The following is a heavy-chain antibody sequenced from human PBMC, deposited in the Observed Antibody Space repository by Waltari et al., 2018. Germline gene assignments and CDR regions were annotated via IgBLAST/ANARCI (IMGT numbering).Heavy chain of an antibody. CDR1: GFTFSSYS. CDR3: AKVRPIVVVVAARSYFDY. D-gene: IGHD2-15*01. J-gene: IGHJ4*02. CDR2: ITSSSSYI. V-gene: IGHV3-21*04. Sequence: EVQLVESGGGLVKPGGSLRLSCAASGFTFSSYSMTWVRQAPGKGLEGVSCITSSSSYIYYTDSVKGRYTISRDNAKNSLYLQMNSLRAEDTAVYYCAKVRPIVVVVAARSYFDYWGQGTLVTVSS.